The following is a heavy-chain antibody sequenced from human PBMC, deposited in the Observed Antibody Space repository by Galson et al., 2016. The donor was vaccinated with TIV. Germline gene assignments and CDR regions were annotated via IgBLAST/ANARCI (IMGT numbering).Heavy chain of an antibody. CDR3: ARDAPYASAWSIDY. J-gene: IGHJ4*02. Sequence: SVKVSCKASGGTFNSCTISWVRQAPGQGLEWMGWISGYDSNREYAQKVQGRVTMSIDTSTSTAYMEVRSLKSDDTAVYYCARDAPYASAWSIDYWGQGSLVTVSS. CDR2: ISGYDSNR. D-gene: IGHD2-2*01. V-gene: IGHV1-18*01. CDR1: GGTFNSCT.